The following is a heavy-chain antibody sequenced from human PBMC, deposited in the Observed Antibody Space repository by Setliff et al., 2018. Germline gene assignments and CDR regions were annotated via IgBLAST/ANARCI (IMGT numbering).Heavy chain of an antibody. J-gene: IGHJ4*02. CDR2: TSYDGINK. D-gene: IGHD3-10*01. CDR1: GFTFSSYP. CDR3: VTSTIIIYYFDF. V-gene: IGHV3-30*07. Sequence: GGSLRLSCAASGFTFSSYPMHWVRQAPGKGLEWVAVTSYDGINKDYIDSVKGRFAISRDNSKNTLYLQMNSLRAEDTAVYYCVTSTIIIYYFDFWGQGTPVTVSS.